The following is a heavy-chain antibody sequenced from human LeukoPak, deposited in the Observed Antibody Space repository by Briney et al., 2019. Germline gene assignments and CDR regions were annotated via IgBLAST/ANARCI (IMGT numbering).Heavy chain of an antibody. D-gene: IGHD3-10*01. CDR3: ARGQAALWFGEL. CDR2: ISYSGST. V-gene: IGHV4-59*01. J-gene: IGHJ4*02. Sequence: GSLRLSCAASGFIFSDYYMSWIRQPPGKGLEWIGHISYSGSTNYNPSLKSRVTISLDTSKNQLSLKLSSVTTADTAVYYCARGQAALWFGELWGQGTLVTVSS. CDR1: GFIFSDYY.